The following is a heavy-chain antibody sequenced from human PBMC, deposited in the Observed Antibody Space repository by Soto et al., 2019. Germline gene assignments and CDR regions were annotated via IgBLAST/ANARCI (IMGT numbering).Heavy chain of an antibody. Sequence: EVQLVESGGGLVQPGGSLRLSWAASGFTFSSYWMHWVRQAPGKGLVWVSRINSDGSITSYADSVKVRFTISRDNAKNTLYLHMHSLRAEDTAVYYCANAREVISSSWYSAWGQGTLVTVSS. CDR1: GFTFSSYW. CDR2: INSDGSIT. J-gene: IGHJ5*02. V-gene: IGHV3-74*01. CDR3: ANAREVISSSWYSA. D-gene: IGHD6-13*01.